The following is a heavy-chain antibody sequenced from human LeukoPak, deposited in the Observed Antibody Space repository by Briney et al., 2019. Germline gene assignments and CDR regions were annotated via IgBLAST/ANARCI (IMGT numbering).Heavy chain of an antibody. V-gene: IGHV4-39*07. CDR3: ARDGGIVGATGAFDI. D-gene: IGHD1-26*01. CDR2: IFYRGGT. CDR1: GGSISSSNYY. J-gene: IGHJ3*02. Sequence: SETLSLTCTVSGGSISSSNYYWGWIRQPPDKGLEWIASIFYRGGTYYNPSLKSRVTISVDTSKNQFSLKLSSVTAADTAVYYCARDGGIVGATGAFDIWGQGTMVTVSS.